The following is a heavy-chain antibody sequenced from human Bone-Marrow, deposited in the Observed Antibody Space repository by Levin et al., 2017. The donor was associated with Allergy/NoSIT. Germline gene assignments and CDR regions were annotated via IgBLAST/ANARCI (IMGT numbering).Heavy chain of an antibody. CDR1: GGSFSGYY. D-gene: IGHD3-3*01. J-gene: IGHJ4*02. Sequence: ASQTLSLTCAVYGGSFSGYYWSWIRQPPGKGLEWIGEINHSGSTNYNPSLKSRVTISVDTSKNQFSLKLSSVTAADTAVYYCARGRAGIFGVVTSKIFDYWGQGTLVTVSS. V-gene: IGHV4-34*01. CDR3: ARGRAGIFGVVTSKIFDY. CDR2: INHSGST.